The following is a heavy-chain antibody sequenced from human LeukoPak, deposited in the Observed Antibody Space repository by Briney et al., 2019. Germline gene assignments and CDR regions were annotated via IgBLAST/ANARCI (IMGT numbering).Heavy chain of an antibody. CDR3: ARDQEDTAMVNFDY. CDR2: ISAYNGNT. J-gene: IGHJ4*02. CDR1: GYTFTSYG. D-gene: IGHD5-18*01. Sequence: ASVKVSCKASGYTFTSYGISWVRQAPGQGLEWMGWISAYNGNTNYAQKLQGRVTMTTDTSTSTAYRELRSLRSDDTAVYYCARDQEDTAMVNFDYWGQGTLVTVSS. V-gene: IGHV1-18*01.